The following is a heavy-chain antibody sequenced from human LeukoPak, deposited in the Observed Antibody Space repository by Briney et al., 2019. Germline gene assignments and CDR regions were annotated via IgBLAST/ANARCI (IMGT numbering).Heavy chain of an antibody. D-gene: IGHD2-15*01. Sequence: ASVKVSCKASGYTFTSYAMHWVRQAPGQRLEWMGWISAGNGNTKYSQKFQGRVTITADESTSTAYMELSSLRSEDTAVYYCARGIREAATLDYFDYWGQGTLVTVSS. CDR3: ARGIREAATLDYFDY. J-gene: IGHJ4*02. CDR1: GYTFTSYA. CDR2: ISAGNGNT. V-gene: IGHV1-3*01.